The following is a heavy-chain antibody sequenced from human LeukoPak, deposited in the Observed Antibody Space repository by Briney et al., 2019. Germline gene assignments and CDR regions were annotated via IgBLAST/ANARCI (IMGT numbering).Heavy chain of an antibody. CDR1: GFTFSSYW. Sequence: GGSLRLSCAASGFTFSSYWMSWVRQAPGKGLEWVAVISSDGSSKNYADSMKGQFTISRDNSKNTLFLQMNNLRAEDTAVYYCARDSPRLSGWLGHFDYWGQGTLVTVSS. D-gene: IGHD6-19*01. CDR3: ARDSPRLSGWLGHFDY. CDR2: ISSDGSSK. J-gene: IGHJ4*02. V-gene: IGHV3-30-3*01.